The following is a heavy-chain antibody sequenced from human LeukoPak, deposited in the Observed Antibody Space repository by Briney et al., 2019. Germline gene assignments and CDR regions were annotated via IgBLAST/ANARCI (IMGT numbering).Heavy chain of an antibody. CDR2: IYHSGST. D-gene: IGHD3-16*01. J-gene: IGHJ3*02. CDR3: ARAAFGAFDI. V-gene: IGHV4-38-2*02. CDR1: GYSISSGYY. Sequence: PSETLSLTCTVSGYSISSGYYWGWIRQPPGKGLEWIGSIYHSGSTYYNPSLKSRVTISVDTSKIQFSLKLSSVTAADTAVYYCARAAFGAFDIWGQGTMVTVSS.